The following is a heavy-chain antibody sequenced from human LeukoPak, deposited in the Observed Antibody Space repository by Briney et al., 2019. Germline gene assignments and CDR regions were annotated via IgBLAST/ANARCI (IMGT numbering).Heavy chain of an antibody. D-gene: IGHD1-1*01. V-gene: IGHV3-74*01. CDR3: ARGPGFLLEAFDI. J-gene: IGHJ3*02. Sequence: GGSLRLSCAASGFTFSSYWMHWVRQAPGKGLVWVSRINSDGSSTSYADSVKGRFTISRDNAKNTLYLQMNSLRAEDTAVYYCARGPGFLLEAFDIWGQGTMVTVSS. CDR2: INSDGSST. CDR1: GFTFSSYW.